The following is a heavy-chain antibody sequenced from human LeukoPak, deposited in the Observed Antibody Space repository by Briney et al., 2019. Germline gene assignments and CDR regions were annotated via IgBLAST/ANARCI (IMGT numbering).Heavy chain of an antibody. J-gene: IGHJ5*02. CDR3: ARGSRDIVVVPAAIDWFDP. Sequence: GGSLRLSCAASGFTFSSYSMNWVRQAPGKGLEWVSSISSSSSYIYYADSVKGRFTISRGNAKNSLYLQMNSLRAEDTAVYYCARGSRDIVVVPAAIDWFDPWGQGILVTVSS. D-gene: IGHD2-2*02. V-gene: IGHV3-21*01. CDR1: GFTFSSYS. CDR2: ISSSSSYI.